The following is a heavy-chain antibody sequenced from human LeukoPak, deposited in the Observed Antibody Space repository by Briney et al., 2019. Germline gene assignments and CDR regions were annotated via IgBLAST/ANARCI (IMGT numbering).Heavy chain of an antibody. J-gene: IGHJ4*02. CDR2: IWQDGSDK. D-gene: IGHD3-10*01. V-gene: IGHV3-7*01. CDR3: ARDKGFGGSSFDY. Sequence: PGGSLRLSCVVSGFMFNNYWMSWVRQAPGKGLEWVATIWQDGSDKYFLDSVRGRFTISRDSAENSLYLQMNSLRAEDTAVYYCARDKGFGGSSFDYWGQGTLVTVSS. CDR1: GFMFNNYW.